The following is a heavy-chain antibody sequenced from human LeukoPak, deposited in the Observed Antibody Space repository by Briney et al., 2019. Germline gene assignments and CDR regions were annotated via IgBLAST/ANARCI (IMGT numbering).Heavy chain of an antibody. Sequence: SETLSLTCTVSGASFSSGDQYWNWIRQRPGEGLEWIGSIHPSGTLYSNPSLESRVTISIDTSKNQFSLNLNSVTAADTAVYFCSRGLDSRKLGYWGQGTLVTVSS. CDR2: IHPSGTL. CDR3: SRGLDSRKLGY. V-gene: IGHV4-31*03. J-gene: IGHJ4*02. D-gene: IGHD3-22*01. CDR1: GASFSSGDQY.